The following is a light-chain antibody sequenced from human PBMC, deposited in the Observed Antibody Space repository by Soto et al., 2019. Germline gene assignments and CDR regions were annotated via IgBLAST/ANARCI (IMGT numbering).Light chain of an antibody. CDR2: AAS. CDR1: QGISSY. J-gene: IGKJ3*01. CDR3: QQYYSYLFT. Sequence: AIRMTQSPSSLSASTGDRVTITCRASQGISSYLAWYQQKPGKAPKLLIYAASTLQSGVPSRFSGSGSGTDFTLTISCLQSEDFATYYCQQYYSYLFTFGPGTNVDIK. V-gene: IGKV1-8*01.